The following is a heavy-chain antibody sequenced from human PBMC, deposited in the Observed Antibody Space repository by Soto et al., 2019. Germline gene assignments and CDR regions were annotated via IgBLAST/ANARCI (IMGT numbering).Heavy chain of an antibody. V-gene: IGHV1-3*01. D-gene: IGHD3-10*01. Sequence: GASVKVSCKASGYTFTSYAMHWVRQAPGQRLEWMGWINAGNGNTKYSQKFQGRVTITRDTSASTAYMELSSLRSEDTAVYYCARGLLWFGKLSDNWFDPWGQGTLVTVSS. CDR3: ARGLLWFGKLSDNWFDP. CDR1: GYTFTSYA. J-gene: IGHJ5*02. CDR2: INAGNGNT.